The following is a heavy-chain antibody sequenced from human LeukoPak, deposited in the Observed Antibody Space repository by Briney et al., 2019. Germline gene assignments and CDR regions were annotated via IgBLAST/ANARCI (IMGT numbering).Heavy chain of an antibody. Sequence: ASVKVSCKASGYTLTNYDINWVRQAPGQGLEWMGWMKPKSGETGYAQKFQGRATMTRDTSINTAYMELRSLTSEDTAVYYCARDYGGNSGWFDPWGQGTLVTVS. CDR3: ARDYGGNSGWFDP. CDR1: GYTLTNYD. D-gene: IGHD4-23*01. V-gene: IGHV1-8*01. CDR2: MKPKSGET. J-gene: IGHJ5*02.